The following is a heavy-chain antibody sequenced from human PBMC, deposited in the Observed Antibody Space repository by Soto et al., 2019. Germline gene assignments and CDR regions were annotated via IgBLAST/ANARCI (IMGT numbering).Heavy chain of an antibody. Sequence: ASVKVSCKASGYTFTSYYMHWVRQAPGQGLEWMGIINPSGGSTSYAQKFQGRVTMTRDTSTSTVYMELSSLRSEDTAVYYCASWSAYYDFWSGSPYGMDVWGQGTTVTV. V-gene: IGHV1-46*01. CDR2: INPSGGST. J-gene: IGHJ6*02. D-gene: IGHD3-3*01. CDR3: ASWSAYYDFWSGSPYGMDV. CDR1: GYTFTSYY.